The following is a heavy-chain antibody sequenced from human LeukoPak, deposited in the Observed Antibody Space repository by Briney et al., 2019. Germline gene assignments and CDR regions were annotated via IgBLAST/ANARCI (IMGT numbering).Heavy chain of an antibody. V-gene: IGHV5-51*01. CDR1: GYNFPNHW. D-gene: IGHD2-15*01. J-gene: IGHJ1*01. Sequence: ESLKISCKGSGYNFPNHWIGWVRQMPGKGLEWMGIIYPDDSDTKYSPSFQGQVTISADKSISTAYLQWNSLKASDIAIYYCARGGYCSGGASYSYFQHWGQGTLVTVSS. CDR3: ARGGYCSGGASYSYFQH. CDR2: IYPDDSDT.